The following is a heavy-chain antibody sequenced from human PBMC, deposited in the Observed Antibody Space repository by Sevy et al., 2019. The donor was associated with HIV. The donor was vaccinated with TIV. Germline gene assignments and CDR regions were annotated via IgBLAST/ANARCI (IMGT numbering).Heavy chain of an antibody. J-gene: IGHJ4*02. CDR3: RRQGCSNPFDY. CDR1: GFTFSNYA. Sequence: GGSLRLSCAASGFTFSNYAMSWVRQAPGKGLEWVSIFSFGCGKINYADSVKGRFTISRDNSKHTLYLQMNSIGAEDPALYCCRRQGCSNPFDYWGQGTLVTVSS. CDR2: FSFGCGKI. D-gene: IGHD2-2*01. V-gene: IGHV3-23*01.